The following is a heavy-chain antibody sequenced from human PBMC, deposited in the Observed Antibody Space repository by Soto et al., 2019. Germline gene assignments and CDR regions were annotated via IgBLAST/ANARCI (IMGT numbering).Heavy chain of an antibody. CDR3: ARAQSDSNGYYAFDY. CDR1: GFTVSSNY. J-gene: IGHJ4*02. D-gene: IGHD2-8*01. Sequence: TGGSLGLSCAASGFTVSSNYMSWVRQAPGKGLEWVSVIYSGGSTYYADSVKGRFTISRDNSKNTLYLQMNSLRAEDTAVYYCARAQSDSNGYYAFDYWGQGTLVTVSS. CDR2: IYSGGST. V-gene: IGHV3-66*01.